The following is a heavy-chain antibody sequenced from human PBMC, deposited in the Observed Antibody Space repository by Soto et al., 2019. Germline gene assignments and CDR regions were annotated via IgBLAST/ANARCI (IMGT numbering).Heavy chain of an antibody. J-gene: IGHJ4*02. V-gene: IGHV3-30-3*01. D-gene: IGHD6-19*01. Sequence: QVQLVECGGVVVQPGWSLRLSCAASGFTVSSYAMHWVLQAPGKGLEWVAVISYDGSNKYYADSVKGRFTISRDNSKTLYLQMNSLRAEDTAVYYCVRDKSPYSSGWHNRHFDYWGQGTLVTVSS. CDR1: GFTVSSYA. CDR3: VRDKSPYSSGWHNRHFDY. CDR2: ISYDGSNK.